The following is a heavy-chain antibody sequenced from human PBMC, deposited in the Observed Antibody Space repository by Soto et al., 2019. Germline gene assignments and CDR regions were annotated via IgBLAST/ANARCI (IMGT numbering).Heavy chain of an antibody. D-gene: IGHD1-26*01. V-gene: IGHV2-70*01. CDR2: IEWDDDK. CDR3: ARIPSTSPWEYGMDV. CDR1: GFSLSTSGMC. J-gene: IGHJ6*02. Sequence: SGLTLVDRTHPLTLTCPFSGFSLSTSGMCVSWIRQPPGKALEWLAVIEWDDDKYYSTSLKTRLTISKDTSKNLVVLTMTNMDPVDTATYYCARIPSTSPWEYGMDVWGQGTTVTVSS.